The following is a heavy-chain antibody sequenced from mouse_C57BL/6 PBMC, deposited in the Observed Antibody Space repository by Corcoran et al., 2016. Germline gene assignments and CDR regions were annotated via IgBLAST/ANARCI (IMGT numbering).Heavy chain of an antibody. J-gene: IGHJ1*03. CDR3: ARDYYDYDGYFYV. CDR2: IYPRSGNT. CDR1: GYTFTSYG. Sequence: QVQLQQSGAELARPGASVKLSCKASGYTFTSYGISWVKQRTGQGLEWIGEIYPRSGNTYYNEKFKGKATLTADKSSSTAYMELRSLTSEDSAVYFCARDYYDYDGYFYVWGTGTTVTVSS. D-gene: IGHD2-4*01. V-gene: IGHV1-81*01.